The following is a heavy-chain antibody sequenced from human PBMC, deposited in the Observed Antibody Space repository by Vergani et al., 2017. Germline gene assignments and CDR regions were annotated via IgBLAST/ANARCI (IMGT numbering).Heavy chain of an antibody. CDR2: IGSRDGST. CDR1: GFTFKSHA. J-gene: IGHJ4*02. V-gene: IGHV3-23*01. Sequence: EVQLLESGGGLVQPGGSLRLSCVASGFTFKSHAMSWVRHVPGKGLEWVSVIGSRDGSTAYADSVKGRFTITRDNAKKSVYLQMNSLRAEDTAMYFCARGLWDCTHIRCSPPSYWGQGTQVTVSS. CDR3: ARGLWDCTHIRCSPPSY. D-gene: IGHD2-8*01.